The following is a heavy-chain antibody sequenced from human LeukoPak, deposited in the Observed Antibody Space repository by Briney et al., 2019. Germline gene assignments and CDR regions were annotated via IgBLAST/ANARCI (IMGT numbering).Heavy chain of an antibody. J-gene: IGHJ4*02. D-gene: IGHD2/OR15-2a*01. CDR1: GGNFSSYA. Sequence: ASVKVFCKASGGNFSSYAISWVRQAPGQGLEWMGRIIPILGIANYAQKFQGRVTITADKSTSTAYMELSSLRSEDTAVYYCARDVIPQPFFDYWGQGTLVTVSS. CDR3: ARDVIPQPFFDY. CDR2: IIPILGIA. V-gene: IGHV1-69*04.